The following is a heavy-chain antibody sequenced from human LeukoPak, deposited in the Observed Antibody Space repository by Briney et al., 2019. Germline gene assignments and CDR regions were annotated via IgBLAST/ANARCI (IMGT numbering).Heavy chain of an antibody. Sequence: GGSLRLSCAASGFTFSTYWMHWVRQAPGKGLVWVSRINGDGGSRNYADSVKGRFTISRDNAKNTLYLQMSSLRVEDTAVYYCASASWHPTAAGGDYWGPGTLVTVST. CDR3: ASASWHPTAAGGDY. D-gene: IGHD6-13*01. J-gene: IGHJ4*02. CDR1: GFTFSTYW. CDR2: INGDGGSR. V-gene: IGHV3-74*01.